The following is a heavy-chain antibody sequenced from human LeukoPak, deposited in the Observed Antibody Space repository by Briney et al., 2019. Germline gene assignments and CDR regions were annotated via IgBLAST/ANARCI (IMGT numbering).Heavy chain of an antibody. CDR3: ARGLLQGGIGDVIAGYLFDP. Sequence: SVKVSCKASGGTFSSYAISWVRQAPGQGLEWMGRITPILGIANYAQKFQGRVTITADKSTSTAYMELSSLRSEDTAVYYCARGLLQGGIGDVIAGYLFDPWGQGTLVTVSS. J-gene: IGHJ5*02. V-gene: IGHV1-69*04. CDR1: GGTFSSYA. CDR2: ITPILGIA. D-gene: IGHD2/OR15-2a*01.